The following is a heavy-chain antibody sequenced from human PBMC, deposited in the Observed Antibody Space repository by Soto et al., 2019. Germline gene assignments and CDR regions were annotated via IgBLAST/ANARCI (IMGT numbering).Heavy chain of an antibody. CDR3: GRDKYDILTGYPSGGRHWFDP. V-gene: IGHV1-2*04. J-gene: IGHJ5*02. D-gene: IGHD3-9*01. Sequence: ASVKVSCKASGYTFTGYYMHWVRQAPGQGLEWMGWINPNSGGTNYAQKFQGWVTMTRDTSISTAYMELSRLRSDDTAVYYCGRDKYDILTGYPSGGRHWFDPWGQGTLVTV. CDR2: INPNSGGT. CDR1: GYTFTGYY.